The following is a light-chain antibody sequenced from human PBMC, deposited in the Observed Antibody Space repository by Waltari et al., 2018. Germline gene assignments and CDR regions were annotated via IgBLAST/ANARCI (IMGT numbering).Light chain of an antibody. V-gene: IGLV2-14*03. CDR3: GSYPNSTSLA. Sequence: QAALTQPASVSVSPGQSITISCTGTNSDVGGHDYVSWYQQHPGKAPKLILYDVSNHPIEVSHPFSASSSCSTASMTISGRSADDEAVYYSGSYPNSTSLAFGPETKGTVL. CDR1: NSDVGGHDY. CDR2: DVS. J-gene: IGLJ1*01.